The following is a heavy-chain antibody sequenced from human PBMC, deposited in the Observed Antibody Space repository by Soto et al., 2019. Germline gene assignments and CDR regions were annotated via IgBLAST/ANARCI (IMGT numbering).Heavy chain of an antibody. CDR2: IYYSGST. CDR3: ARLRSGSYYTPEYFQH. Sequence: QLQLQESGPGLVKPSETLSLTCTVSGGSISSSSYYWGWIRQPPGKGLEWIGSIYYSGSTYYNPSLKSRVTISVDTSKNQFSLKLSSVTAAHTAVYYCARLRSGSYYTPEYFQHWGQGTLVTVSS. CDR1: GGSISSSSYY. J-gene: IGHJ1*01. V-gene: IGHV4-39*01. D-gene: IGHD1-26*01.